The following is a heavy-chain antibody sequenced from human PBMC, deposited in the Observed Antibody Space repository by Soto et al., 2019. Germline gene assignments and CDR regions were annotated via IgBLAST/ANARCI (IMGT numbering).Heavy chain of an antibody. V-gene: IGHV1-18*01. CDR1: GYSFTSFG. CDR3: ARRSSGMATMPDHNWFDP. D-gene: IGHD3-10*01. Sequence: GASVKVSCKASGYSFTSFGVNWVRQAPGQGLEWMGWVNAYNGNTNYAQKFQGRVTLTADTSTSTAYMEVGSLRSDDTAVYYCARRSSGMATMPDHNWFDPWGQGTLVTVSS. CDR2: VNAYNGNT. J-gene: IGHJ5*02.